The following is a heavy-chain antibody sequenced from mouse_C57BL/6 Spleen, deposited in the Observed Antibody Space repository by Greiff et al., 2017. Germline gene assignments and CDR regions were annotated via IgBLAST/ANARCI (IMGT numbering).Heavy chain of an antibody. Sequence: VQLQQSGAELVRPGTSVKMSCKASGYTFTNYWIGWAKQRPGHGLEWIGDIYPGGGYTNYNVKFKGKATLTADKSSSTAYMQFSSLTSEDSAIYYCARWRDSSGYYDYWGQGTTLTVSS. CDR3: ARWRDSSGYYDY. CDR2: IYPGGGYT. D-gene: IGHD3-2*02. CDR1: GYTFTNYW. V-gene: IGHV1-63*01. J-gene: IGHJ2*01.